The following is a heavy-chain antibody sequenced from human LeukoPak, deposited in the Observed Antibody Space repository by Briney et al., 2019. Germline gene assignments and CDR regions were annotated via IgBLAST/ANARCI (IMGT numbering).Heavy chain of an antibody. Sequence: GGSLRLSCAASGFTFSSYSMSGLRQAPGKGLEWVSSISSSSSYIHYADSVGGRFTISRDNANNSLYLQQNSLRAEDTAVYYCGKDQGRYYDSSGYYPFDYWGQGTLVTVSS. J-gene: IGHJ4*02. CDR2: ISSSSSYI. D-gene: IGHD3-22*01. CDR1: GFTFSSYS. V-gene: IGHV3-21*01. CDR3: GKDQGRYYDSSGYYPFDY.